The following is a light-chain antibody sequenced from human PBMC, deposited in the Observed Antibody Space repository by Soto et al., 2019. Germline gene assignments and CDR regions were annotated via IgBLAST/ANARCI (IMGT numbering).Light chain of an antibody. J-gene: IGKJ1*01. CDR3: QQYGSLSWT. V-gene: IGKV3-20*01. Sequence: DIVLTQSPGTLSLSPGERATLSCRASQSASSNYLAWYQQKPGQAPRLLIYGASTRATGVPDRFSGSGSGTDFTLTISRLEPEDFAVYHCQQYGSLSWTFGQGTKVDIK. CDR1: QSASSNY. CDR2: GAS.